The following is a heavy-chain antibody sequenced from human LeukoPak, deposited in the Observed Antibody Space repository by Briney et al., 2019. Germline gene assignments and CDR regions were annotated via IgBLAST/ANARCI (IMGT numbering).Heavy chain of an antibody. CDR1: GFTFSSYG. Sequence: GGSLRLSCAASGFTFSSYGMHWVRQAPGKGLEWVAIIRYDGSNKYYADSVKGRFTISRDNSKNTLYLQMNSLRAEDTAVYYCASWGYCSSTSCYKGGDYWGQGTLVTVSS. CDR3: ASWGYCSSTSCYKGGDY. D-gene: IGHD2-2*02. CDR2: IRYDGSNK. V-gene: IGHV3-30*02. J-gene: IGHJ4*02.